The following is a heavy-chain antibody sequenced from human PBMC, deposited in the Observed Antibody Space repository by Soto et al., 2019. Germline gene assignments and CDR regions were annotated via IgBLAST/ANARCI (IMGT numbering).Heavy chain of an antibody. CDR1: GGSISSYY. CDR3: ARLAGVATYYYYYMDV. CDR2: IYYSGST. Sequence: SETLSLTCTVSGGSISSYYWSWIRQPPGKGLEWIGYIYYSGSTNYNPSLKSRVTISVDTSKNQFSLKLSSVTAADTAVYYCARLAGVATYYYYYMDVWGKGTTVTVSS. J-gene: IGHJ6*03. D-gene: IGHD2-21*02. V-gene: IGHV4-59*08.